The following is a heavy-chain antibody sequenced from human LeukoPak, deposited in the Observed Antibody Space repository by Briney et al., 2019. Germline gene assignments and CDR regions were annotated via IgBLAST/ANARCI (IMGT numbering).Heavy chain of an antibody. Sequence: GGSLRLSCAASGFTFSTYSMNWVRQAPGKGLEWVSSISSSSIYIYYVDSVKGRFTISRDNAKNTLNLQMNSLRAEDTAVYYCARDLGQYYDTSDNWFDPWGQGTLVTVSS. V-gene: IGHV3-21*01. CDR1: GFTFSTYS. CDR3: ARDLGQYYDTSDNWFDP. CDR2: ISSSSIYI. J-gene: IGHJ5*02. D-gene: IGHD3-22*01.